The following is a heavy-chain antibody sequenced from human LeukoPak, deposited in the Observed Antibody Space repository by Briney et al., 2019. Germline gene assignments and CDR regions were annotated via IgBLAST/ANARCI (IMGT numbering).Heavy chain of an antibody. CDR1: GYTFTSYD. CDR3: ARTQVGTDEDYFDY. Sequence: ASVKVSCKASGYTFTSYDINWVRQATGQGLEWMGWMNPNSGNTGYAQKFQGRVTITRNTSISTAYMELSSLRSEDTAVYYCARTQVGTDEDYFDYWGQGTLVTVSS. V-gene: IGHV1-8*03. CDR2: MNPNSGNT. J-gene: IGHJ4*02. D-gene: IGHD2-21*02.